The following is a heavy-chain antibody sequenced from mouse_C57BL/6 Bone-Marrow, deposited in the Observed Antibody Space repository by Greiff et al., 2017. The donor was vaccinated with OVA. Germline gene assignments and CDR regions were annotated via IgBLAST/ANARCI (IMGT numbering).Heavy chain of an antibody. CDR3: ARYGSSIYWYFDV. D-gene: IGHD1-1*01. V-gene: IGHV1-61*01. J-gene: IGHJ1*03. Sequence: QVQLKQPGAELVRPGSSVKLSCKASGYTFTSYWMDWVKQRPGQGLEWIGKIYPSDSETHYNQKFKDKATLTVDKSSSTAYMQLSSLTSEDSAVYYCARYGSSIYWYFDVWGTGTTVTVSS. CDR1: GYTFTSYW. CDR2: IYPSDSET.